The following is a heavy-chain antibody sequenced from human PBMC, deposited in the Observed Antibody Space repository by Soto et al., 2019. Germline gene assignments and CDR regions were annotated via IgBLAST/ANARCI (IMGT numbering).Heavy chain of an antibody. CDR3: GAGQYFSDY. V-gene: IGHV3-30*03. J-gene: IGHJ4*02. CDR1: GFTFSSYG. CDR2: ISYDGSDK. Sequence: QVQLVESGGGVVQPGRSLRLSCAASGFTFSSYGMHWVRQAPVKGLEWVALISYDGSDKYYADSVKGRFTISRDNSKNTLYLPMNSLRVEDTAVYYCGAGQYFSDYWGQGTLVTVSS. D-gene: IGHD6-13*01.